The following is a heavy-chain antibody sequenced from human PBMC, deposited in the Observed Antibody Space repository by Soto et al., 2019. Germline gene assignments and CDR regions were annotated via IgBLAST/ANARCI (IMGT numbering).Heavy chain of an antibody. CDR1: GYTFTGHY. CDR3: AREPMVRAAHGFDI. Sequence: QVPLVQSGDEVKKPGASVKVSCKASGYTFTGHYMHWVRQAPGQGLEWMGWINPNSVGTNYAQKFQGRVTMTRDTSISTAYMELSRLRSDDTAVYYCAREPMVRAAHGFDIWGQGTMVTVSS. D-gene: IGHD3-10*01. CDR2: INPNSVGT. V-gene: IGHV1-2*02. J-gene: IGHJ3*02.